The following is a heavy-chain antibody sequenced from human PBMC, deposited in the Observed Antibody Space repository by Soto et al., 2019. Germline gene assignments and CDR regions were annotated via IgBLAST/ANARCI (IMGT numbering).Heavy chain of an antibody. CDR1: GFTFSNYS. J-gene: IGHJ6*02. CDR3: ARLRLYYYDSSGGPVYYYYGMDV. Sequence: PGGSLRLSCAASGFTFSNYSMNWVRQAPGKGLEWVSYISSSSSTIHHADSVKGRFTISRDNAKNSLYLQMNSLRDEDTAVYYCARLRLYYYDSSGGPVYYYYGMDVWGQGTTVTVSS. V-gene: IGHV3-48*02. CDR2: ISSSSSTI. D-gene: IGHD3-22*01.